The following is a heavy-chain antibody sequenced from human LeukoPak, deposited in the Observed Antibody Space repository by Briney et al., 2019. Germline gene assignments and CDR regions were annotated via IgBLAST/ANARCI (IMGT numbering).Heavy chain of an antibody. CDR2: IKEDGSEK. V-gene: IGHV3-7*03. CDR3: AKDDGGSVTTTDFEY. CDR1: GFTFSTYW. D-gene: IGHD4-17*01. Sequence: GGSLRLSCAASGFTFSTYWMSWVRQAPGKGLEWVANIKEDGSEKYYVDSVKGRFTISRDNPKNALYLQMNSLRAEDTAVYFCAKDDGGSVTTTDFEYWGQGTLVTVSS. J-gene: IGHJ4*02.